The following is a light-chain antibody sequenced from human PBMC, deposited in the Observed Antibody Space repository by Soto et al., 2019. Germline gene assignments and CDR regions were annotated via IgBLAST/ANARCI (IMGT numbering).Light chain of an antibody. CDR2: GAS. J-gene: IGKJ1*01. CDR3: QQYGDSSWS. CDR1: QSITSTY. V-gene: IGKV3-20*01. Sequence: IVLTQSPGTLSLSPGERATLSCRASQSITSTYLAWYQQYPGQAPRLLIYGASSRATGIPDRFGGSGSGTDFTLTISRLEPEDFAVYYCQQYGDSSWSFGQGTKV.